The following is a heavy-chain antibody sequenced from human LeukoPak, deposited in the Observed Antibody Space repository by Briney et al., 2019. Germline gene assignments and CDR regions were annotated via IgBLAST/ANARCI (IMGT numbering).Heavy chain of an antibody. Sequence: GGSLRLSCAASGFIISGDSMDWVRQAPGKGLEWIAYISRDSGNKYYADSVRGRFTISRDNAKNSLYLQMNSLRAEDTAVYYCAIETYSSGWYGGYWGQGTLVTVSS. D-gene: IGHD6-19*01. CDR1: GFIISGDS. CDR2: ISRDSGNK. V-gene: IGHV3-48*04. J-gene: IGHJ4*02. CDR3: AIETYSSGWYGGY.